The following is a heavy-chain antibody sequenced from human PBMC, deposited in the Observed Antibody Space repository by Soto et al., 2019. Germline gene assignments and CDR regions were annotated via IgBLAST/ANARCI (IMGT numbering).Heavy chain of an antibody. V-gene: IGHV4-39*01. CDR2: IDYNGVT. D-gene: IGHD2-15*01. CDR3: GKVLVGATGHTDSDS. Sequence: SESLSLTCTVSGGSIYRSGYYWGWILQPPGRGLEWIGNIDYNGVTYSNPSLKSRVTISRDTSKNQFSLKLTSVTAADTALYYCGKVLVGATGHTDSDSWGPGTLVTVSS. J-gene: IGHJ4*02. CDR1: GGSIYRSGYY.